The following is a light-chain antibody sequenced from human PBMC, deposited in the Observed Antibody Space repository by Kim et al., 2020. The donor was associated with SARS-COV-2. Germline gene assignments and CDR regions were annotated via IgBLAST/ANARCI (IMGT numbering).Light chain of an antibody. CDR2: YDS. Sequence: PGKTARFTCGGNNIGSKSVHWYQQKPGQAPVLVIYYDSDRPSGIPERFSGSNSGNTATLTISRVEAGDEADYYCQVWDTSSDHPYVFGTGTKVTVL. J-gene: IGLJ1*01. CDR3: QVWDTSSDHPYV. CDR1: NIGSKS. V-gene: IGLV3-21*04.